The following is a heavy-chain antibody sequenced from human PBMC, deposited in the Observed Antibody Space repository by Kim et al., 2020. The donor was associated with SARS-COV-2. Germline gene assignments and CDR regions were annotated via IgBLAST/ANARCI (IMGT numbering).Heavy chain of an antibody. J-gene: IGHJ4*02. CDR1: GYTFTNYA. V-gene: IGHV1-3*01. Sequence: ASVKVSFKASGYTFTNYAIQWVRQAPGQGLEWMGWINAGNANIKYSQKFRGRATLTWDTSASTAYMELSALTSEDTAVYYCARDLLHSGYDYWGQGTLVTVSS. CDR2: INAGNANI. CDR3: ARDLLHSGYDY. D-gene: IGHD5-12*01.